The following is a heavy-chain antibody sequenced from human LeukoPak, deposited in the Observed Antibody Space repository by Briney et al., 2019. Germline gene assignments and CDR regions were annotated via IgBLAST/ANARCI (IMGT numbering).Heavy chain of an antibody. CDR2: IRYDGSNK. V-gene: IGHV3-30*02. CDR1: GLTFSSYG. CDR3: AKPYYYGSGSLPY. J-gene: IGHJ4*02. D-gene: IGHD3-10*01. Sequence: GGSLRLSCAASGLTFSSYGMHWVRQAPGKGLEWVAFIRYDGSNKYYADSVKGRFTISRDNSKNTLYLQMNSLRAEDTAVYYCAKPYYYGSGSLPYWGQGTLVTVSS.